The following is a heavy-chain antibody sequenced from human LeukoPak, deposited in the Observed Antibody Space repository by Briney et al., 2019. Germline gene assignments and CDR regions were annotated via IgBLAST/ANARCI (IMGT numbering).Heavy chain of an antibody. J-gene: IGHJ2*01. CDR1: GGSFSGYY. V-gene: IGHV4-34*01. CDR3: ARSWLENDWYFDL. CDR2: INHSGST. Sequence: SETLSLTCAVYGGSFSGYYWSWIRQPPGKGLEWIGEINHSGSTNYNPSLKSRVTISVDTSKNQFSLKLSSVTAADTAVYYCARSWLENDWYFDLWGRGTLVTVSS. D-gene: IGHD6-19*01.